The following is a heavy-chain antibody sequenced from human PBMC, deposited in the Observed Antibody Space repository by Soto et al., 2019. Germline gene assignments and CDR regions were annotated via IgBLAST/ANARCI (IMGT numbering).Heavy chain of an antibody. D-gene: IGHD3-10*01. J-gene: IGHJ6*02. V-gene: IGHV3-23*01. Sequence: EVQLLESGGGLVQPGGSLRLSCAASGFTFSSYAMSWVRQAPGKGLEWVSAISGSGGSTYYADSVKGRFTISRDNSKNTLYLQMNSLRAEDTAVYYCATDDDPMVRGVIIYYYYGMDVWGQGTTVTVSS. CDR2: ISGSGGST. CDR3: ATDDDPMVRGVIIYYYYGMDV. CDR1: GFTFSSYA.